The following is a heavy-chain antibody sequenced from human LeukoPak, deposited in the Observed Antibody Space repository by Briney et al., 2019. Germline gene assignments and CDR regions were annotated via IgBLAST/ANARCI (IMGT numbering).Heavy chain of an antibody. J-gene: IGHJ4*02. CDR3: AREASLYY. CDR2: ISAYNGNT. CDR1: GYTFTSYY. V-gene: IGHV1-18*04. Sequence: ASVKVSCKASGYTFTSYYMHWVRQAPGQGLEWMGWISAYNGNTNYAQKLQGRVTMTTDTSTSTAHMELRSLRSDDTAVYYCAREASLYYWGQGTLVTVSS.